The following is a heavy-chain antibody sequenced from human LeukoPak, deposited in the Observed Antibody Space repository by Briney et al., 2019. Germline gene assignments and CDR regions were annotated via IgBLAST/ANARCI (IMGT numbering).Heavy chain of an antibody. CDR3: ARRSDYGDYVYFDY. D-gene: IGHD4-17*01. CDR1: GYTFTSYG. V-gene: IGHV1-18*01. J-gene: IGHJ4*02. CDR2: ISAYNGNT. Sequence: ASVRVSCKASGYTFTSYGISWVRQAPGQGLEWMGWISAYNGNTNYAQKLQGRVTMTTDTSTSTAYMELRSLRSDDTAVYYCARRSDYGDYVYFDYWGQGTLVTVSS.